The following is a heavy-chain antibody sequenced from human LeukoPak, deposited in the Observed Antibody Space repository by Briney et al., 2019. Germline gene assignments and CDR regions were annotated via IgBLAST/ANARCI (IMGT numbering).Heavy chain of an antibody. D-gene: IGHD4-17*01. J-gene: IGHJ4*02. CDR3: AKDRQYGDYGGGDFFDS. CDR1: GFAFNDYA. CDR2: INWVGDTS. Sequence: GGSLRLSCAASGFAFNDYAMHWVRQAPGKGLQWISSINWVGDTSSYADSVKGRFTVSRDNTEGSLYLQMDSLRSEDTALYYCAKDRQYGDYGGGDFFDSWGQGTLVTVSS. V-gene: IGHV3-43D*03.